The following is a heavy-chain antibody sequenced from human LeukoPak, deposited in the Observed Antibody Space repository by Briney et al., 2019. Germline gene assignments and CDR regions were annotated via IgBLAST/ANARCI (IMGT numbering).Heavy chain of an antibody. Sequence: SQTLSLTCTVSGGSISSGGYYWSWIRQPPGKGLEWIGEINHSGSTNYNPSLKSRVTISVDTSKNQFSLKLSSVTAADTAVYYCARHLRSSSGRGPFDYWGQGTLVTVSS. V-gene: IGHV4-30-4*08. D-gene: IGHD3-3*02. CDR2: INHSGST. CDR1: GGSISSGGYY. CDR3: ARHLRSSSGRGPFDY. J-gene: IGHJ4*02.